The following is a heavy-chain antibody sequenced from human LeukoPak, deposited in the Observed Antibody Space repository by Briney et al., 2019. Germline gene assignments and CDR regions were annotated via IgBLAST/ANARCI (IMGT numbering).Heavy chain of an antibody. D-gene: IGHD5-18*01. Sequence: PGGSLRLSCAASGFSFSDYYMSWIRQAPAQGLEWVSYITSSGSIIYYADSVKGRFTISRDNAKNSLYLQMNSLRAEDTAVYYCARHLSGVTGYTYGRGIDYWGQGTLVTVSS. CDR1: GFSFSDYY. V-gene: IGHV3-11*04. J-gene: IGHJ4*02. CDR3: ARHLSGVTGYTYGRGIDY. CDR2: ITSSGSII.